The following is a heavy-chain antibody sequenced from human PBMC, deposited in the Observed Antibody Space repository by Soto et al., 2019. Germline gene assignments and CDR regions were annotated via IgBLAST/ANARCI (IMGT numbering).Heavy chain of an antibody. J-gene: IGHJ5*02. Sequence: QVQLVQSGAEGKKPGASVKVSCKASGYTFTSHDINWMRQATGQGLEWMGWMNPHSGHTNYAQKFQGRVTMTRDTSISTAYMELTSLRSEDTAVYDCASDMSTTWGQGTPVTVSS. CDR2: MNPHSGHT. CDR1: GYTFTSHD. V-gene: IGHV1-8*01. CDR3: ASDMSTT. D-gene: IGHD3-9*01.